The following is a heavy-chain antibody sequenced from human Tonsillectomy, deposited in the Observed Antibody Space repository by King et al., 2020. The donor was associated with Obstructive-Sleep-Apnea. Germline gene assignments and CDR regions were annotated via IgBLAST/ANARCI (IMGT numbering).Heavy chain of an antibody. CDR2: VRYDGTND. CDR1: GFTFSSYG. J-gene: IGHJ6*02. CDR3: AKGLVTLSHPYYYYYALDV. Sequence: VQLVESGGGVVQPGGSLRLSCAASGFTFSSYGMHWVRQAPGKGLEWVAFVRYDGTNDYYADSVKGRFTISRDNSKNTLYLQMSSLRAEDTAVYYCAKGLVTLSHPYYYYYALDVWGQGTTVTVSS. V-gene: IGHV3-30*02. D-gene: IGHD4-23*01.